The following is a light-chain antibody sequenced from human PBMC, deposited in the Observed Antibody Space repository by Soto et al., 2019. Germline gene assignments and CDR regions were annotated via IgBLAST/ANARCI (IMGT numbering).Light chain of an antibody. CDR1: SSDIGASN. CDR3: YSWNSNSDTHYV. V-gene: IGLV2-14*03. J-gene: IGLJ1*01. CDR2: DVN. Sequence: QSALTQPASVSGSPGQSITISCTGTSSDIGASNVSWYQQHPGQAPKLMISDVNNRPSGISDRFSGSKSGNTASLTISGLQAEDEADYYCYSWNSNSDTHYVFGTGTKVTVL.